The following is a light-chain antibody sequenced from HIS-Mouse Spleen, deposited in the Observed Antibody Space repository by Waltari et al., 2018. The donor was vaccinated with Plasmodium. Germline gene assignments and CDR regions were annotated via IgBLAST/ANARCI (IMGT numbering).Light chain of an antibody. V-gene: IGKV3D-7*01. J-gene: IGKJ2*01. Sequence: QSPATLTLSPGERATLSCRASQSVSSSYLSWYQQKPGQAPRLLIYGASTRATGIPARFSGSGSGTDFTLTISSLQPEDFAVYYCQQDYNLPYTFGQGTKLEIK. CDR3: QQDYNLPYT. CDR2: GAS. CDR1: QSVSSSY.